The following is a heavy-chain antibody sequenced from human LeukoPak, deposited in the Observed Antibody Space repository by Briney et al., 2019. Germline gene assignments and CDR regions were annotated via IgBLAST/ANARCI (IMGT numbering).Heavy chain of an antibody. CDR2: INPNSGGT. CDR3: ARRSGARASPFDY. CDR1: GYTFTGYY. J-gene: IGHJ4*02. V-gene: IGHV1-2*02. Sequence: ASVKVSCKASGYTFTGYYMHWVRQTPGQGLGWMGWINPNSGGTNYAQTSKGRVTMTRDTSISTAYMELSRLRSDDTAVYYCARRSGARASPFDYWGQGTLVAVSS. D-gene: IGHD1-26*01.